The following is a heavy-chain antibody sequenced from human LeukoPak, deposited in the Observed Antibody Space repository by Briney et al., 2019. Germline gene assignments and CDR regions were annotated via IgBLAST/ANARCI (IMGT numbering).Heavy chain of an antibody. CDR3: ARVPYSTAFDY. Sequence: GASVKLFCKTSGYTFTGSYLHWVRQAPGQGLEWMGWINPNSGDTNYAQKFQARVTMTTFTSISTAYMELSSLRSDDTAIYYCARVPYSTAFDYWGLGTLVTVSS. J-gene: IGHJ4*02. CDR2: INPNSGDT. CDR1: GYTFTGSY. V-gene: IGHV1-2*02. D-gene: IGHD6-13*01.